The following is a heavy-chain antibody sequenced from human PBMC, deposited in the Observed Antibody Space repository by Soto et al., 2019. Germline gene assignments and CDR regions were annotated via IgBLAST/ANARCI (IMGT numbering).Heavy chain of an antibody. J-gene: IGHJ6*02. Sequence: PSETLSLTCTVSGGSISSGGYYWSWIRQHPGKGLEWIGYIYYSGSTYYNPSLKSRVTISVDTSKNQFSLKLSSVTAADTAVYYCAAAGTRGWYYYYYGIDVWGQGTTVTVSS. CDR2: IYYSGST. CDR3: AAAGTRGWYYYYYGIDV. V-gene: IGHV4-31*03. CDR1: GGSISSGGYY. D-gene: IGHD6-13*01.